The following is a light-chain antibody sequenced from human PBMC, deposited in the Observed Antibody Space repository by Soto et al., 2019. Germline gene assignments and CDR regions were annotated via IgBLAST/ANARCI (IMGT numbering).Light chain of an antibody. V-gene: IGLV2-23*01. J-gene: IGLJ3*02. CDR2: EGT. CDR3: CSYAGTSFWV. Sequence: QSALTQPASVSGYPGQSITISCTGTSSDVGTYKFVSWYQQHPGKVPTLMIHEGTKRPSGVSNRFSCSKSGNTATLTISGLQPEDEANYYCCSYAGTSFWVFGVRTKVTVL. CDR1: SSDVGTYKF.